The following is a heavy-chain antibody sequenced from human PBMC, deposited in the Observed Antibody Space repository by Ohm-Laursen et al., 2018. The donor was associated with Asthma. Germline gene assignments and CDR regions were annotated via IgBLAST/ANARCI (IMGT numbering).Heavy chain of an antibody. CDR1: GGSISSGGYY. Sequence: TLSLTCTVSGGSISSGGYYWSWIRQHPGKGLEWIGYIYYSGSTYYNPSLKSRVTISVDTSKNQFSLKLSSVTAADTAVYYCARESREVVAAFDYWGQGTLVTVSS. V-gene: IGHV4-31*03. CDR2: IYYSGST. J-gene: IGHJ4*02. CDR3: ARESREVVAAFDY. D-gene: IGHD2-15*01.